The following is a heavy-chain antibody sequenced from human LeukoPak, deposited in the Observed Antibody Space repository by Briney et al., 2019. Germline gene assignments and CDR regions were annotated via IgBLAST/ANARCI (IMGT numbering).Heavy chain of an antibody. CDR1: GFTFSSYG. CDR3: ARVPAAGTGPDY. Sequence: PGRSLRLSWAASGFTFSSYGMHWVRQAPGKGLEWVAVIWYDGSNKYYADSVKGRFTISRDNSKNTLYLQMNSLRAEDTAVYYCARVPAAGTGPDYWGQGTLVTVSS. CDR2: IWYDGSNK. V-gene: IGHV3-33*01. D-gene: IGHD6-13*01. J-gene: IGHJ4*02.